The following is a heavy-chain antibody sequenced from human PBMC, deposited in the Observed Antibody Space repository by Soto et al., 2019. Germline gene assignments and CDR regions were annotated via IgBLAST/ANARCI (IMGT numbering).Heavy chain of an antibody. CDR2: IRSKANNYAT. V-gene: IGHV3-73*01. CDR1: GFTFSDSA. CDR3: ARLWSEREPNFDN. J-gene: IGHJ4*02. D-gene: IGHD1-26*01. Sequence: GGSLRLSCAASGFTFSDSAMHWVRQASGKGLEWVGRIRSKANNYATAYAVSVKGRFTISRDDSKNTAYLQMNSLKTEDTAVYFCARLWSEREPNFDNWGRGTPATVSS.